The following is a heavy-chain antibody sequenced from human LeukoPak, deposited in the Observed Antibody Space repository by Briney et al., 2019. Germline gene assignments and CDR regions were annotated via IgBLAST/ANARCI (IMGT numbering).Heavy chain of an antibody. CDR2: IKQDGNEK. D-gene: IGHD2-21*01. J-gene: IGHJ4*02. CDR1: GFTFSTYW. V-gene: IGHV3-7*01. Sequence: GGSLRLSCAASGFTFSTYWMTWVRQAPGKGLEWVANIKQDGNEKYYVDSVKGRFTISRDNAKNSLYLEMNSLRVEDTAVYYCTRACADCQSQPRGDYWGQGTLVTVSS. CDR3: TRACADCQSQPRGDY.